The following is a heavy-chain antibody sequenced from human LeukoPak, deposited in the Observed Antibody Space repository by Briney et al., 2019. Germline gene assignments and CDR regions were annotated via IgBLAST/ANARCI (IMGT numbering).Heavy chain of an antibody. Sequence: GESLKISCKGSGYSFTSYWIGWVRQMLGKGLEWMGIIYPGDSDTRYSPSLQGQVTISADKSISTAYLQWSSLKASDTAMYYCARRLVSYDSSGYYEVTPFDYWGQGTLVTVSS. CDR1: GYSFTSYW. J-gene: IGHJ4*02. CDR2: IYPGDSDT. CDR3: ARRLVSYDSSGYYEVTPFDY. D-gene: IGHD3-22*01. V-gene: IGHV5-51*01.